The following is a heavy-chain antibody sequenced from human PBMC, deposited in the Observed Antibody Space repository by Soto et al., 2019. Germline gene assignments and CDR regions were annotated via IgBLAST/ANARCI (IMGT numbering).Heavy chain of an antibody. CDR3: ARATVTSRDFDY. J-gene: IGHJ4*02. Sequence: SETLSLTCAVSGGSISSGGYSWSWIRQPPGKGLEWIGYIYHSGSTYYNPSLKSRVTISVDRSKKKFSLKLSSVTAADTAFYYCARATVTSRDFDYWGQGTLVTVSS. V-gene: IGHV4-30-2*01. CDR1: GGSISSGGYS. CDR2: IYHSGST. D-gene: IGHD4-17*01.